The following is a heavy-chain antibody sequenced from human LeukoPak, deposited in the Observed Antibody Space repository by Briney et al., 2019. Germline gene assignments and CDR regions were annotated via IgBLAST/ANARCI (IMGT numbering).Heavy chain of an antibody. CDR1: GCSISSGYY. CDR3: ARAGSGSRDYFDY. CDR2: IYHSGSS. J-gene: IGHJ4*02. D-gene: IGHD2-15*01. Sequence: SETLSLTCAVSGCSISSGYYWGWIRQPPGKGLEWIGSIYHSGSSYYNPSLKSRGSFSVDTSKNHFSLKLTSVTAVDTAVYYCARAGSGSRDYFDYWGQGTLVTVSS. V-gene: IGHV4-38-2*01.